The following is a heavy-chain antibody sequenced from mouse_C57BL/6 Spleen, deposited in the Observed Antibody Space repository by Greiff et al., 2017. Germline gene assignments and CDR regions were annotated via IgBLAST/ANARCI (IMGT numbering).Heavy chain of an antibody. CDR1: GYTFTDYY. CDR3: AGGVYDYDWYFDV. Sequence: EVQLQQSGPELVKPGASVKISCKASGYTFTDYYMNWVKQSHGKSLEWIGDINPNNGGTSYNQKFKGKATLTVDKSSSTAYMELRSLTSEDSAVYYCAGGVYDYDWYFDVWGTGTTVTVSS. D-gene: IGHD2-4*01. V-gene: IGHV1-26*01. J-gene: IGHJ1*03. CDR2: INPNNGGT.